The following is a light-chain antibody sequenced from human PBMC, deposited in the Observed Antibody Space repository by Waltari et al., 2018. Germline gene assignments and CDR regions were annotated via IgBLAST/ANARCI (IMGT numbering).Light chain of an antibody. V-gene: IGLV2-23*02. CDR2: DVN. Sequence: QSALTQTASVSGSPGQAITISCSGTTSDIGKYNLVSWYQQHPGKAPTLIIYDVNKRPSGVSNRFSGSKSGNTASLTISGLQSADEADYYCCSYAGSAISMFGGGTKVTVL. CDR3: CSYAGSAISM. CDR1: TSDIGKYNL. J-gene: IGLJ3*02.